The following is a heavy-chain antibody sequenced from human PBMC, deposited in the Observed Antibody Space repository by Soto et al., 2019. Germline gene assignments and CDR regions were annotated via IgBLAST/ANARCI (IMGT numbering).Heavy chain of an antibody. CDR3: AKLTNVPHPYFDWLGSGDYFDY. D-gene: IGHD3-9*01. J-gene: IGHJ4*02. CDR2: ISYDGSNK. V-gene: IGHV3-30*18. Sequence: GGSLRLSCAASGFTFSSYGMHWVRQAPGKGLEWVAVISYDGSNKYYADSVKGRFTISRDNSKNTLYLQMNSLRAEDTAVYYCAKLTNVPHPYFDWLGSGDYFDYWGQGTLVTVSS. CDR1: GFTFSSYG.